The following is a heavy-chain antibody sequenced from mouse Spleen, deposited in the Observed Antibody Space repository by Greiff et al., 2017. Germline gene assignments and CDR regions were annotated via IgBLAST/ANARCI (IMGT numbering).Heavy chain of an antibody. CDR3: ARYGNYAGFAY. V-gene: IGHV7-3*01. J-gene: IGHJ3*01. D-gene: IGHD2-1*01. CDR2: IRNKANGYTT. CDR1: GFTFTDYY. Sequence: EVKVVESGGGLVQPGGSLSLSCAASGFTFTDYYMSWVRQPPGKALEWLGFIRNKANGYTTEYSASVKGRFTISRDNSQSILYLQMNALRAEDSATYYCARYGNYAGFAYWGQGTLVTVSA.